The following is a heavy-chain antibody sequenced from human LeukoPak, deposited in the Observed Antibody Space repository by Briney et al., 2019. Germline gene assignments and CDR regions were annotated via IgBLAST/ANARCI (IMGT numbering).Heavy chain of an antibody. V-gene: IGHV3-23*01. CDR2: ISGSGDST. CDR3: AKGSGLRYFDFDY. D-gene: IGHD3-9*01. J-gene: IGHJ4*02. Sequence: GGTLRLSCAASGFTFTTYAMSWVGQAPGKGLEWVSAISGSGDSTYYANSVKGRFTISRDNSKNTLYLQMNSLRAEDTAIYFCAKGSGLRYFDFDYWGQGTLVTVSS. CDR1: GFTFTTYA.